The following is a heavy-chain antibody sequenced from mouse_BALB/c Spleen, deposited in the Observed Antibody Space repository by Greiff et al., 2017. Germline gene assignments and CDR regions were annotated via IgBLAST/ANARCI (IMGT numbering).Heavy chain of an antibody. V-gene: IGHV5-12-1*01. D-gene: IGHD4-1*01. CDR1: GFAFSSYD. J-gene: IGHJ4*01. CDR2: ISSGGGST. Sequence: EVQLMESGGGLVKPGGSLKLSCAASGFAFSSYDMSWVRQTPEKRLEWVAYISSGGGSTYYPDTVKGRFTISRDNAKNTLYLQMSSLKSEDTAMYYCARANWDQYFYYAMDYWGQGTSVTVSS. CDR3: ARANWDQYFYYAMDY.